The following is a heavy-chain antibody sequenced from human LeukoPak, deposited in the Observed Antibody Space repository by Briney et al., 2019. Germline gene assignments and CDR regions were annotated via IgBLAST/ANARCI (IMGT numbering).Heavy chain of an antibody. J-gene: IGHJ3*02. Sequence: ASVKVSCKASGYTFTSYGISWVRQAPGQGLEWMGWISAYNGNTNYAQKLQGRVTMTTDTSTSTAYMELSSLRSEDTAVYYCARVVHSGYDHDAFDIWGQGTMVTVSS. D-gene: IGHD5-12*01. CDR2: ISAYNGNT. V-gene: IGHV1-18*01. CDR3: ARVVHSGYDHDAFDI. CDR1: GYTFTSYG.